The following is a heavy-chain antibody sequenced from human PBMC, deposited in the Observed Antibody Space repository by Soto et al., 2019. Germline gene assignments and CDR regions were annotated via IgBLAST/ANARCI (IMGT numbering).Heavy chain of an antibody. V-gene: IGHV3-30*18. Sequence: PGGSLRLSCAAPGFTFSSSGIHWVRQAPGKGLEWVAVTSFDGSSGYYADSVRGRFTISRDNSNNTLYLQMNSLRAEDTAVYYCAKSPPAVAGYFDYWGQGTLVTVSS. J-gene: IGHJ4*02. CDR2: TSFDGSSG. D-gene: IGHD6-19*01. CDR3: AKSPPAVAGYFDY. CDR1: GFTFSSSG.